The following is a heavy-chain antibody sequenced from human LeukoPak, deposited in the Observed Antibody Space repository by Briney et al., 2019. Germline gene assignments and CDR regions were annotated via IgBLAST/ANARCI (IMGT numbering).Heavy chain of an antibody. J-gene: IGHJ4*01. CDR1: GGSISSYY. Sequence: SETLSLTCTVSGGSISSYYWSWIRQPPGKGLEWIGYIYYSGSTNYNPSLKSRVTISVHTSKNQFTLKLSSVTAADTAVYYCARVSAAAPYYFDYWGQGTLVTVSS. CDR3: ARVSAAAPYYFDY. D-gene: IGHD6-13*01. V-gene: IGHV4-59*01. CDR2: IYYSGST.